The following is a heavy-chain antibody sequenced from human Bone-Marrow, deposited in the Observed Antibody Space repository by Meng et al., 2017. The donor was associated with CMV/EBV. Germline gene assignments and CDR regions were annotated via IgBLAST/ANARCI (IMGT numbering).Heavy chain of an antibody. D-gene: IGHD1-26*01. CDR3: ARVSGSYFDY. Sequence: SETLSLTCTVSGYSISSGYYWGRIRQPPGKGLEWIGSIYHSGSTYYNPSLKSRVTISVDTSKNQFSLKLSSVTAADTAVYYCARVSGSYFDYWGQGTLVTVSS. V-gene: IGHV4-38-2*02. CDR1: GYSISSGYY. J-gene: IGHJ4*02. CDR2: IYHSGST.